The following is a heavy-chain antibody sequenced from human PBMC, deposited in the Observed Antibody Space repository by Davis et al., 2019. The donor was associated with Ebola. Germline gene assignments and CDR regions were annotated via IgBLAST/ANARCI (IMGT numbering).Heavy chain of an antibody. D-gene: IGHD6-13*01. J-gene: IGHJ3*02. CDR3: ARVRDSSSWFGSVAFDI. V-gene: IGHV4-34*01. CDR1: GGPFSGYY. CDR2: INHSGNT. Sequence: PGGSLRLSCAPYGGPFSGYYWIWIRKPPGKGLDWIGEINHSGNTNYNPSLKSRVTISVDTSKNQFSLKLSSVTAADTAVYYCARVRDSSSWFGSVAFDIWGQGTMVTVSS.